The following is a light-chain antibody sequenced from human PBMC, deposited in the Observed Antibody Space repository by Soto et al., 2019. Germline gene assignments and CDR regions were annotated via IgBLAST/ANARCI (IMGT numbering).Light chain of an antibody. V-gene: IGKV1-9*01. CDR2: AES. J-gene: IGKJ4*01. CDR3: QKLRSYPST. Sequence: IQLTQSPSSLYASVRDRVTITCRARQDSSSSLGWYQQNSGKAPKLLIYAESILQSELPSMFSGSGFGTDFTLTISSLQAEDFASYFCQKLRSYPSTFRGGTKLEIK. CDR1: QDSSSS.